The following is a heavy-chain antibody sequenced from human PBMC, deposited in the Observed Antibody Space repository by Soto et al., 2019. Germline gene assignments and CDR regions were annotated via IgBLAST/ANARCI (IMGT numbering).Heavy chain of an antibody. Sequence: QVELQESGPGLVKPSQTLSLTCTVSGGSISSGGYYWSWIRQHTGKGLEWIGYIYYSGSTYYNPSLKSRVTISVDTSKNQFSLKLSSVTAADTAVYYCARAGHIVVVPAAITALGYGMDVWGQGTTVTVSS. CDR2: IYYSGST. D-gene: IGHD2-2*01. CDR3: ARAGHIVVVPAAITALGYGMDV. CDR1: GGSISSGGYY. V-gene: IGHV4-31*03. J-gene: IGHJ6*02.